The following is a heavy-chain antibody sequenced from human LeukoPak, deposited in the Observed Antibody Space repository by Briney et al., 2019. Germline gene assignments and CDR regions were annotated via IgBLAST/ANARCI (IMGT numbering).Heavy chain of an antibody. Sequence: TSQTLSLTCTVSGGSISSGDYYWSWIRQPPGTGLEWIGYIYYSGSTYYNPSLKSRVTISVDTSKNQFSLKLSSVTAADTAVYYCARVSGPYGDYYVDYWGQGTLVTVSS. V-gene: IGHV4-30-4*01. CDR3: ARVSGPYGDYYVDY. D-gene: IGHD4-17*01. J-gene: IGHJ4*02. CDR1: GGSISSGDYY. CDR2: IYYSGST.